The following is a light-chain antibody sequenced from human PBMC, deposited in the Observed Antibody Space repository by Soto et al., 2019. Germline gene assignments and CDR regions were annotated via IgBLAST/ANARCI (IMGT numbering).Light chain of an antibody. J-gene: IGKJ3*01. CDR3: QHYGSSQGLFT. CDR1: ESVSSSY. V-gene: IGKV3-20*01. Sequence: EIVLTQSPGTLSLSPGERATLSCRANESVSSSYLTWYQQKPGQAPRLLIYSASSRATGIPDRFSGSGSGTDFTLIISRLEPEDFAVYYCQHYGSSQGLFTFGPGTKVDIK. CDR2: SAS.